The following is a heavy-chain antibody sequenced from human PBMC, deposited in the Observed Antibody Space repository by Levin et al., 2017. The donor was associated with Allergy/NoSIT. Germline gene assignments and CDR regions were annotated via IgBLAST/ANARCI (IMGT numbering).Heavy chain of an antibody. CDR1: GFTFSSFA. CDR3: AKARDYFGSGRFSAFDI. J-gene: IGHJ3*02. V-gene: IGHV3-23*01. D-gene: IGHD3-10*01. Sequence: SCAASGFTFSSFAMTWVRQAPGKGLEWVSTISGSAEIANNADSVKGRFSIPRDNSKKLVFPQMNSLRAEDTALYYCAKARDYFGSGRFSAFDIWGQGTMVTVSS. CDR2: ISGSAEIA.